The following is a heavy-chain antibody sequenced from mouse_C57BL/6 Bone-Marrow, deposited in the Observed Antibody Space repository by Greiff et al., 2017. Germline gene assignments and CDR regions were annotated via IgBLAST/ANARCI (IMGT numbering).Heavy chain of an antibody. Sequence: QVQLKQSGAELMKPGASVKLSCKATGYTFTGYWMEWVKQRPGHGLEWIGEIFPADGSTSYNQKFKGKATFTADTSSNTAYMQLSSHKTEDAYICNCAWGWYFDVWGTGTTVTVSS. CDR2: IFPADGST. V-gene: IGHV1-9*01. CDR1: GYTFTGYW. CDR3: AWGWYFDV. J-gene: IGHJ1*03.